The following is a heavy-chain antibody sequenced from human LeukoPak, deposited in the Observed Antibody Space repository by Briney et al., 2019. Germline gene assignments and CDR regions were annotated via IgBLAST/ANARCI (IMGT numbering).Heavy chain of an antibody. CDR3: ARVALWFGELLYMDV. J-gene: IGHJ6*03. CDR1: GGSISSYY. V-gene: IGHV4-59*12. CDR2: IYYSGST. D-gene: IGHD3-10*01. Sequence: SETLSLTCTVSGGSISSYYWSWIRQPPGKGLEWIGYIYYSGSTNYNPSLKSRVTISVDTSKNQFSLKLSSVTAADTAVYYCARVALWFGELLYMDVWGKGTTVTVSS.